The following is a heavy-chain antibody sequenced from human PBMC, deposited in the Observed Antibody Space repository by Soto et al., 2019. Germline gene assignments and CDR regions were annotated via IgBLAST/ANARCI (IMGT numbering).Heavy chain of an antibody. CDR2: INPSGGST. CDR3: ARDRDSNNGNSSVGY. Sequence: ASVKVSCKASGYTFTSYYMHWVRQAPGQGLEWMGIINPSGGSTSYAQKFQGRVTMTRDTSTSTVYMELSILRSEDTAVYYCARDRDSNNGNSSVGYWGRGTLVTVSS. CDR1: GYTFTSYY. J-gene: IGHJ4*02. D-gene: IGHD6-6*01. V-gene: IGHV1-46*03.